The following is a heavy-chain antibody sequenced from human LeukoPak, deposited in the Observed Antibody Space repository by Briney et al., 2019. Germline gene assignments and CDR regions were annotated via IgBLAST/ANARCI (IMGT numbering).Heavy chain of an antibody. CDR2: IYTSRST. Sequence: SETLSLTCTVSGGSISSYYWSWIRQPAGKGLEWIGRIYTSRSTNYNPSLKSRVSISLDTSKNRFSLNLNFVTAADTAVYYCASPRSGYRYTFDYWGQGALVTVSS. CDR3: ASPRSGYRYTFDY. D-gene: IGHD3-22*01. V-gene: IGHV4-4*07. CDR1: GGSISSYY. J-gene: IGHJ4*02.